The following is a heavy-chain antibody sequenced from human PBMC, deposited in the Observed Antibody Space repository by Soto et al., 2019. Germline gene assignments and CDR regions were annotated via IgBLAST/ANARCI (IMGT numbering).Heavy chain of an antibody. D-gene: IGHD1-1*01. CDR2: ISSSSSYI. V-gene: IGHV3-21*01. J-gene: IGHJ4*02. CDR3: ARAESTGTTLLDY. CDR1: GFTFSSYS. Sequence: EVQLVESGGGLVKPGGSLKLSCAASGFTFSSYSMTWVRQAPGKGLEWVSSISSSSSYIYYADSLKGRFTISRDNAKNALSLQMTSLRVEDTAVYYWARAESTGTTLLDYWGQGTLVTVSS.